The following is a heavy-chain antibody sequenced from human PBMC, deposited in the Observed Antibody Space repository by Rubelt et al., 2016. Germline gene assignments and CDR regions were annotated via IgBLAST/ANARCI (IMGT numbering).Heavy chain of an antibody. V-gene: IGHV4-34*01. CDR3: AGGGRCYGSGSYQRHNWFDP. D-gene: IGHD3-10*01. CDR2: INHSGST. Sequence: QVQLQQWGAGLLKPSETLSLTCAVYGGSFSGYYWSRIRQPPGKGLEWIGEINHSGSTNYNPSLKSRVTVAVDTSMNQFSLKMGSGAAADTAVYYCAGGGRCYGSGSYQRHNWFDPWGQGTLVTDSS. J-gene: IGHJ5*02. CDR1: GGSFSGYY.